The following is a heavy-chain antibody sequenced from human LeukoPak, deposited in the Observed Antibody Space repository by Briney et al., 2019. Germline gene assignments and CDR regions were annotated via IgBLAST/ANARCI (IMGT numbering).Heavy chain of an antibody. CDR3: VVVVEPPDSDGFDV. J-gene: IGHJ3*01. Sequence: GGSLRLSCAASGFTLSDNYMSWVRQAPGKGLVWVSLINADGSTTTYADSVKGRFTISRDNARNTLSLQMNSLTIEDTAVYYCVVVVEPPDSDGFDVWGQGTMITVSS. V-gene: IGHV3-74*01. CDR1: GFTLSDNY. CDR2: INADGSTT. D-gene: IGHD1-14*01.